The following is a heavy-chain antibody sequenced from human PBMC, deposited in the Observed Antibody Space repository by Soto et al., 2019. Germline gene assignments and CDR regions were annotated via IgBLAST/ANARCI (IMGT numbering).Heavy chain of an antibody. Sequence: PSETLSLTCTVSGGYISNYYCNWIRQSPGKGLEWIGYIYSSGSTHYNPSLRNRVTISIDTSKNQVSLKVNSVTAADTAVYYCARDHPHSYGVYYFDYWGQGTPVTVS. V-gene: IGHV4-59*01. J-gene: IGHJ4*02. CDR1: GGYISNYY. CDR2: IYSSGST. CDR3: ARDHPHSYGVYYFDY. D-gene: IGHD5-18*01.